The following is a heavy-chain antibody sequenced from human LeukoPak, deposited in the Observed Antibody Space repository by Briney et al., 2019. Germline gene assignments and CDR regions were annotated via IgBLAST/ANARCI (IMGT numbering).Heavy chain of an antibody. CDR2: IYHSGST. CDR3: AKDQGWYYYGMDV. CDR1: GGSISSGGYY. J-gene: IGHJ6*02. Sequence: SETLSLTCTVSGGSISSGGYYWSWIRQPPRKGLEWIGYIYHSGSTYYNPSLKSRVTISVDRSKNQFSLKLSSVTAADTAVYYCAKDQGWYYYGMDVWGQGTTVTVSS. V-gene: IGHV4-30-2*01.